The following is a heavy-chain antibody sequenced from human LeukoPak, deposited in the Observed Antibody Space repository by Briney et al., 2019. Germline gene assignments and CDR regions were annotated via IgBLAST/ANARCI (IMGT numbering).Heavy chain of an antibody. D-gene: IGHD2-15*01. Sequence: SETLSLTCTVSGGTISNYYWSWIRQPAGKGLEWIGRMYMSGATNFNPSLKGRVTMSVDKSKNQFFLKLTSVTAADTAVYYCARDRAGYLNWFDPWGQGTLVTVSS. CDR3: ARDRAGYLNWFDP. J-gene: IGHJ5*02. CDR2: MYMSGAT. V-gene: IGHV4-4*07. CDR1: GGTISNYY.